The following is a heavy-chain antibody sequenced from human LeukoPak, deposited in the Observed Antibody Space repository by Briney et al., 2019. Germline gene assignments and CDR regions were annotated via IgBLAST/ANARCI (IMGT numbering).Heavy chain of an antibody. V-gene: IGHV3-7*03. Sequence: GGSLRLSCAASGFSFSTYWMAWVRQAPGKGLEWVGDIHKDGRVMFYAASVKGRFTISRDNAKNSLYLDMNSLRDEDTAIYYCASSHDSSGNDWGQGTLVTVTS. CDR2: IHKDGRVM. D-gene: IGHD3-22*01. CDR1: GFSFSTYW. J-gene: IGHJ4*02. CDR3: ASSHDSSGND.